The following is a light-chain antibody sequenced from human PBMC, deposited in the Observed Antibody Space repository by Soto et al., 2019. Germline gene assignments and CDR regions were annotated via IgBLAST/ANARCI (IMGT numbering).Light chain of an antibody. CDR3: SSYVRSNIILA. CDR2: EVT. V-gene: IGLV2-23*02. CDR1: NNDIGTYAL. Sequence: QSALTQPASVSGSPGQSVTISCTGTNNDIGTYALVSWYQQHPGKAPKLIIFEVTKRPSGVSIRFSGYKSGNMAFLTISGLQAEDEADYYCSSYVRSNIILAFGGGTKVTVL. J-gene: IGLJ2*01.